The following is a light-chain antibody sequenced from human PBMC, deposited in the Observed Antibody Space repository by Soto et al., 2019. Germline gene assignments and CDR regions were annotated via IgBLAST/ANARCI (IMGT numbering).Light chain of an antibody. CDR3: AAWDDSLNGPV. CDR2: SNN. CDR1: SSNIGRNP. J-gene: IGLJ2*01. V-gene: IGLV1-44*01. Sequence: QSVLTQPPSASGTPGQRVTLSCSGSSSNIGRNPVNWYQQLPGTAPKLLIYSNNQRPSGVPDRFSGSKSGTSASLAISGLQSEDEADYYCAAWDDSLNGPVFGGGTKLTVL.